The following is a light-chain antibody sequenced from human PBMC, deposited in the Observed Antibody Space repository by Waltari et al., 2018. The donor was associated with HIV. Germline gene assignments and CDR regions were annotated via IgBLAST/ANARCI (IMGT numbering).Light chain of an antibody. J-gene: IGLJ3*02. CDR2: NDD. V-gene: IGLV1-47*02. CDR1: SPHLGKNS. Sequence: SALTQPPSASGDPGQRANISCSGSSPHLGKNSVYWYQQPPGAAPKLIMNNDDQRPSGLPGRFAGYLSGITASLAITGLRSEDEGDYCCAAGNGGIRAWVFGGGTKVTVL. CDR3: AAGNGGIRAWV.